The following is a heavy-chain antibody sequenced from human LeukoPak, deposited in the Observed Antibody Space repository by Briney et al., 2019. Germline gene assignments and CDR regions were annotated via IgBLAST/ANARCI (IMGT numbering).Heavy chain of an antibody. CDR2: IANDGKT. CDR3: VRGDTSGGYYEPGY. D-gene: IGHD6-19*01. Sequence: GGSLRLSCAASGFTVSSNYMSWVRQAPGKGLECVSVIANDGKTYYANSVKGRFTISRDISKNMVYLQINSLRADDTAVYYCVRGDTSGGYYEPGYWGQGTLVTVSS. J-gene: IGHJ4*02. V-gene: IGHV3-53*01. CDR1: GFTVSSNY.